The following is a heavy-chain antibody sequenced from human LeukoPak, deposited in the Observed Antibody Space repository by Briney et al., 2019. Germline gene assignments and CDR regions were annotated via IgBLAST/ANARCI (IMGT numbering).Heavy chain of an antibody. CDR3: ARGGELRYFDWLFPTINWFDP. V-gene: IGHV4-34*01. CDR1: GGSFSGYY. CDR2: INHSGST. J-gene: IGHJ5*02. D-gene: IGHD3-9*01. Sequence: SETLSLTCAVYGGSFSGYYWSWIRQPPGKGLEWIGEINHSGSTNYNPSLKSRVTISVDTSENQFSLKLSSVTAADTAVYYCARGGELRYFDWLFPTINWFDPWGQGTLVTVSS.